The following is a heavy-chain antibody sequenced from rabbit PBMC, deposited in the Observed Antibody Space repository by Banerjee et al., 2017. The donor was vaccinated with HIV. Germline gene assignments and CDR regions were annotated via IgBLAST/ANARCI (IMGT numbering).Heavy chain of an antibody. CDR1: GFSFSNKCV. V-gene: IGHV1S45*01. J-gene: IGHJ6*01. D-gene: IGHD7-1*01. CDR3: ARDAGGDGYSNDL. Sequence: QEQLEESGGDLVKPEGSLTLTCTASGFSFSNKCVMCWVRQAPGKGLERIACINTSSGNTVYATWAKGRFTISKTSSTTVTLQMTSLTAADTATYFCARDAGGDGYSNDLWGQGTLVTVS. CDR2: INTSSGNT.